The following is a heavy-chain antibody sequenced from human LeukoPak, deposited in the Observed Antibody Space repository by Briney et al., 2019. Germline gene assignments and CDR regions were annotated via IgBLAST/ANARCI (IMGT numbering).Heavy chain of an antibody. Sequence: GGSLRLSCVASGFTFSSYAVSWVRQAAGNGLEWVSVISGSGGSTHYADSVKGRFTISRDNSKNTLYLQMNSLRAEDTAVYYCARDVGYLDYWGQGTLVTVSS. J-gene: IGHJ4*02. CDR3: ARDVGYLDY. CDR1: GFTFSSYA. CDR2: ISGSGGST. D-gene: IGHD3-16*01. V-gene: IGHV3-23*01.